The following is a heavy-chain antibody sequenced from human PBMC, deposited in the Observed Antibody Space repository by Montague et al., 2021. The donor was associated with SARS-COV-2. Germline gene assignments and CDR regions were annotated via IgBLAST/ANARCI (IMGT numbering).Heavy chain of an antibody. CDR1: GFTFSSYE. J-gene: IGHJ4*02. D-gene: IGHD2-15*01. CDR2: ISYSGGIT. V-gene: IGHV3-48*03. Sequence: SLRLSCAVSGFTFSSYEMNWVRQAPGKGLEWLSSISYSGGITNYADSVRGRFTISRDFAKNSLYLQMNSLRAEDTAVYYCVREGSGWFFDYWGQGVLVTVSS. CDR3: VREGSGWFFDY.